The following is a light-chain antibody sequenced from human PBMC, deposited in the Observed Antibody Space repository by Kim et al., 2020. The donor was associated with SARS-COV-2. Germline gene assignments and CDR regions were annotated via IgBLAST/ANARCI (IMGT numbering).Light chain of an antibody. J-gene: IGKJ4*01. Sequence: RATINCKSSQSVLYSSNNKNYLAWYRQKPGQPPKVLIYWASTRESGVPDRFSGSGSGTDFTLTISSLQAEDVAIYYCQQYYTTPLTFGGGTKLEIK. V-gene: IGKV4-1*01. CDR2: WAS. CDR3: QQYYTTPLT. CDR1: QSVLYSSNNKNY.